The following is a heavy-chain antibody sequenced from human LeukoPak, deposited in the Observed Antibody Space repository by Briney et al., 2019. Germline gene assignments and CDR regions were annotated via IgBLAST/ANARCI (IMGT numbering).Heavy chain of an antibody. CDR1: GGTFSSHA. CDR3: ARYYRGRGFDY. Sequence: ASVKVSCKASGGTFSSHAISWVRQAPGQGLEWMGIINPSGGSTSYAQKFQGRVTMTRDMSTSTVYMELSSLRSEDTAVYYCARYYRGRGFDYWGQGTLVTVSS. V-gene: IGHV1-46*01. J-gene: IGHJ4*02. CDR2: INPSGGST. D-gene: IGHD3-10*01.